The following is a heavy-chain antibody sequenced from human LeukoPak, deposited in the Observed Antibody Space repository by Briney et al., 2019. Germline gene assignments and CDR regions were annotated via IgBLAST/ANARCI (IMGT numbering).Heavy chain of an antibody. CDR2: ITGSGDTT. Sequence: GGSLRLSCTASGITFSSYMMTWVRQAPGKGLEWVPIITGSGDTTDYADSVKGRFTVSRDNSKNIVYLQMNTLRVDDTAIYYCASRYCTGGSCYFDYWGQGTLVTVSS. CDR3: ASRYCTGGSCYFDY. D-gene: IGHD2-8*02. V-gene: IGHV3-23*01. J-gene: IGHJ4*02. CDR1: GITFSSYM.